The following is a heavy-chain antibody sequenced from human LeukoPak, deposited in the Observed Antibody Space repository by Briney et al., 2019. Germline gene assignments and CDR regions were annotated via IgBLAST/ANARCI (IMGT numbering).Heavy chain of an antibody. Sequence: PSETLSLTCAVYGGSFSGYYWSWIRQPPGKGLEWIGEINHSGSTNYNPSLKSRATISVDTSKNQFSLKLSSVTAADTAVYYCASSGWYHTTYYYGMDVWGQGTTVTVPS. D-gene: IGHD6-19*01. CDR1: GGSFSGYY. J-gene: IGHJ6*02. CDR2: INHSGST. V-gene: IGHV4-34*01. CDR3: ASSGWYHTTYYYGMDV.